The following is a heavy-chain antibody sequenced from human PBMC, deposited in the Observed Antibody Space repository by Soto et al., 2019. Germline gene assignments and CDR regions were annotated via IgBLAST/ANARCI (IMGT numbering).Heavy chain of an antibody. J-gene: IGHJ4*02. CDR3: ARWKQPLFDY. CDR2: ISSDVNHK. V-gene: IGHV3-30-3*01. Sequence: QVQLVESGGGVVQPGRSLRLSCAASGFTVSAYTMHWVRQAPGKGLEWVAVISSDVNHKYYTDSVKGRFTIARDTTTNTLYLQMNCLRAEDTAVYYCARWKQPLFDYWGKGTLVTVSS. D-gene: IGHD1-1*01. CDR1: GFTVSAYT.